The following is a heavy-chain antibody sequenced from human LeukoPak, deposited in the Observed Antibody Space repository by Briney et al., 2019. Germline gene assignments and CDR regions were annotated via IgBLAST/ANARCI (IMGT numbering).Heavy chain of an antibody. V-gene: IGHV3-74*01. CDR2: INSDGSST. Sequence: PGGSLRLTCAASGFTFSSYWMHWVRQAPGKGLVWVSRINSDGSSTSYADSVKGRFTISRDNAKNTQYLQMNSLRAEDTAVYYCARVRFGYSSIPFDYWGQGTLVTVSS. J-gene: IGHJ4*02. CDR1: GFTFSSYW. CDR3: ARVRFGYSSIPFDY. D-gene: IGHD6-19*01.